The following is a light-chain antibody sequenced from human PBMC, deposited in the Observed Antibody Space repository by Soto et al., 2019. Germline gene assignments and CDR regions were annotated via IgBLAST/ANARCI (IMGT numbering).Light chain of an antibody. V-gene: IGKV1-27*01. CDR1: QGISNY. CDR3: QKYNSAPWT. CDR2: AAS. J-gene: IGKJ1*01. Sequence: DIRKNQSYGCRSASAGDRVTLTARARQGISNYLAWHQQKPGKVPKLPIYAASTLQSGVPSRCSGSGSGTDVTLTISSLQPEDVATYYCQKYNSAPWTFGQGTKVDIK.